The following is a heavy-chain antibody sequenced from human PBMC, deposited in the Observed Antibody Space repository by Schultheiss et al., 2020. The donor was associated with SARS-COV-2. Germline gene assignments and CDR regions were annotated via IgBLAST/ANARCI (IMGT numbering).Heavy chain of an antibody. V-gene: IGHV4-59*01. D-gene: IGHD2-15*01. CDR1: GGSISSYY. CDR2: IYYSGST. CDR3: ARVGYCGGGSCRGLDWYFDV. J-gene: IGHJ2*01. Sequence: SETLSLTCTVSGGSISSYYWSWIRQPPGKGLEWIGYIYYSGSTNYNPSLKSRVTISGDTSKNQFSLKLSSVTAADTAVYYCARVGYCGGGSCRGLDWYFDVWGRGTLSPSPQ.